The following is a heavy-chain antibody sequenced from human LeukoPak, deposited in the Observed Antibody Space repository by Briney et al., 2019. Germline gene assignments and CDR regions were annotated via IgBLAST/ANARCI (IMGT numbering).Heavy chain of an antibody. V-gene: IGHV4-59*08. CDR1: GGSISSYY. J-gene: IGHJ6*03. D-gene: IGHD2-2*01. CDR3: ARGLDVVIPAGIQLSYYYVDV. Sequence: PSETLSLTCTVSGGSISSYYWSWIRQPPGKGLEWIGYIYYSGSTNYNPSLKSRLTISVDTSKNQFSLRLSSVTAADTAVYYCARGLDVVIPAGIQLSYYYVDVWGKGSTVTVSS. CDR2: IYYSGST.